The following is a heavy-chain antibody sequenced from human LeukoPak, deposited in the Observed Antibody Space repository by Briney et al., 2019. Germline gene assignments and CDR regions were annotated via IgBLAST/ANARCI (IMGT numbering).Heavy chain of an antibody. V-gene: IGHV3-49*04. CDR2: IRSKAYGGTT. CDR1: GFTFGDYA. CDR3: TRARITILGVVDY. D-gene: IGHD3-3*01. J-gene: IGHJ4*02. Sequence: PGGSLRLSCTASGFTFGDYAMSWVRQAPGKGLEWVGFIRSKAYGGTTEYAASVKGRFTISRDDSKSIAYLQMNSLKTEDTAVYYCTRARITILGVVDYWGQGTLVTVSS.